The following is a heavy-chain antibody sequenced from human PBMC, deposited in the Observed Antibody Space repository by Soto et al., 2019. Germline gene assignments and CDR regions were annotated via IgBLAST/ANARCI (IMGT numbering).Heavy chain of an antibody. CDR2: IYYSGST. J-gene: IGHJ4*02. V-gene: IGHV4-39*01. CDR3: ERQRTSVVTQAYFDS. Sequence: SETLSLTCTVTGDSINNRSYYWGWIRQPPGKGLEWIGSIYYSGSTYNNPSLKSRVSMSVDTSKNQFSLKLRSVTAADTALYYCERQRTSVVTQAYFDSWGEGSLVTVSS. CDR1: GDSINNRSYY. D-gene: IGHD2-21*02.